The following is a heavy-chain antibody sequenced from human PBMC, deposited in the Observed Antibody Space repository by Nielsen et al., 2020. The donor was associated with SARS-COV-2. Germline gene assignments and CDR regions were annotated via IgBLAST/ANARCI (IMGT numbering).Heavy chain of an antibody. CDR2: IYYSGST. CDR1: GGSISSSSYY. D-gene: IGHD5-18*01. V-gene: IGHV4-39*01. Sequence: SETLSLTCTVSGGSISSSSYYWGWIRQPPGKGLEWIGSIYYSGSTYYNPSLKSRVTISVDTSKNQFSLKLSSVTAADTAVYYCARHVDTAMVTVWFDPWGQRTLVTVSS. J-gene: IGHJ5*02. CDR3: ARHVDTAMVTVWFDP.